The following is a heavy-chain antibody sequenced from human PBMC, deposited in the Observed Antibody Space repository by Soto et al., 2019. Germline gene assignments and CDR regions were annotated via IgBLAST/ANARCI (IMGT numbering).Heavy chain of an antibody. D-gene: IGHD5-18*01. CDR1: GGTFSSYA. Sequence: SVKVSCKASGGTFSSYAISWVRQAPGQGLEWMGGIIPIFGTANYAQKFQGRVTITADESTSTAYMELSSLRSEDTAVYYCARHLDTAMVLFDYWGQGTLVTVSS. CDR3: ARHLDTAMVLFDY. CDR2: IIPIFGTA. V-gene: IGHV1-69*13. J-gene: IGHJ4*02.